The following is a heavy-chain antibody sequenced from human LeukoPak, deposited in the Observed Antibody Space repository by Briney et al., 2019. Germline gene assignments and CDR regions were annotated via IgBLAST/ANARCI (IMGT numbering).Heavy chain of an antibody. Sequence: ASVKVSCKASGYTFTNFYMHWVRQAPGQGLEWMGWINPNSGGTNYAQKFQGRVTMTRDTPISTAYMELSRLRSDDTAVYYCARDPVSSVPSDYWGQGTLVTVSS. CDR2: INPNSGGT. J-gene: IGHJ4*02. CDR1: GYTFTNFY. V-gene: IGHV1-2*02. CDR3: ARDPVSSVPSDY. D-gene: IGHD2-2*01.